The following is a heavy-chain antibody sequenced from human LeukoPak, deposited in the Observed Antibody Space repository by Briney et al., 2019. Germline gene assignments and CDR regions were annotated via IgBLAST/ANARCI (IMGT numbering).Heavy chain of an antibody. CDR2: IIPILGIA. CDR3: ARPLSRLLAGVDYFDY. CDR1: GGTFSSYA. D-gene: IGHD3-22*01. Sequence: SVKVSCKASGGTFSSYAISWVRQAPGQGLEWMGRIIPILGIANYAQKFQGRVPITTDESTSTAYMELSSLRSDDPAVYYCARPLSRLLAGVDYFDYWGQGTLVTVSS. J-gene: IGHJ4*02. V-gene: IGHV1-69*04.